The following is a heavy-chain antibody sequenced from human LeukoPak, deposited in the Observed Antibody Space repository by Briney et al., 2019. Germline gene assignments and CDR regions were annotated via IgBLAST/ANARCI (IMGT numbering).Heavy chain of an antibody. CDR3: ASRLAILTGYPDAFDI. D-gene: IGHD3-9*01. V-gene: IGHV3-30*03. J-gene: IGHJ3*02. CDR1: GFTFSSYG. Sequence: GGSLRLSCAASGFTFSSYGMHWVRQAPGKGLEWVAVISYDGSNKYYADSVKGRFTISRDNSKNTLYLQMNSLRAGDTAVYYCASRLAILTGYPDAFDIWGQGTMVTVSS. CDR2: ISYDGSNK.